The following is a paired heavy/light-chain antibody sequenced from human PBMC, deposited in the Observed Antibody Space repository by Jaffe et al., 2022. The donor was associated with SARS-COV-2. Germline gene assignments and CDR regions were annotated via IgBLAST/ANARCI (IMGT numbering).Light chain of an antibody. V-gene: IGLV3-1*01. CDR1: KLGNKY. CDR3: QAWDSSTAV. Sequence: SYELTQPPSVSVSPGQTASITCSGDKLGNKYAFWYQQRPGQSPVLVLYQDNQRPSGIPERFSGSTSGNTATLTISGTQAMDEADYYCQAWDSSTAVFGGGTKLTVV. CDR2: QDN. J-gene: IGLJ2*01.
Heavy chain of an antibody. Sequence: EVQLVESGGGLIQPGGSLRLSCAASGFSVSTNYMSWVRQAPGKGLEWVSVIYSGGNTYSADSMKGRFTISRDNPKNALYLQMNGLRAEDTAVYYCARGGWYADPFYYYGMDVWGQGTTVIVSS. D-gene: IGHD6-19*01. V-gene: IGHV3-53*01. J-gene: IGHJ6*02. CDR3: ARGGWYADPFYYYGMDV. CDR1: GFSVSTNY. CDR2: IYSGGNT.